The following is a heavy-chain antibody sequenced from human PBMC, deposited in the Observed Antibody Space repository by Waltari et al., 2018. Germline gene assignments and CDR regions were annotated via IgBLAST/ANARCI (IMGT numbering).Heavy chain of an antibody. Sequence: QVQLVQSGAEVKKPGASVKIPCKASGYTFTDYDTPWVRQAPGQGLEWMGWVNPKSGSTRFAQKFEGRVTMTSDTSIKTAYMELRTLRSDDTAVYYCAREGGGSTWFDYWGQGTLVTVSS. CDR2: VNPKSGST. V-gene: IGHV1-2*02. D-gene: IGHD6-13*01. J-gene: IGHJ4*02. CDR3: AREGGGSTWFDY. CDR1: GYTFTDYD.